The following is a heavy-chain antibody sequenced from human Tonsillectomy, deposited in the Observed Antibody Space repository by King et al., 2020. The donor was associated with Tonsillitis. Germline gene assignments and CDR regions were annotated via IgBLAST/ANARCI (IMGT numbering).Heavy chain of an antibody. CDR1: GFSSSTYV. V-gene: IGHV3-30*04. CDR3: ARDHVADLTGYYGMDV. CDR2: ISDDGSNK. D-gene: IGHD7-27*01. J-gene: IGHJ6*02. Sequence: VQLVESGGGVVQPGRSLRLSCAASGFSSSTYVMYWVRQAPGKGLEWVAVISDDGSNKYHADSVKGRFTISRDNSKNTLYLQMNSLRAEDTAVYYCARDHVADLTGYYGMDVWGQGTTVTVSS.